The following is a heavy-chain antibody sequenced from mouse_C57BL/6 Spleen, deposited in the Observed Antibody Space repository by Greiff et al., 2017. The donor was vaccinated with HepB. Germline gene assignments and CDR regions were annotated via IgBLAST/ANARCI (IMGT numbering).Heavy chain of an antibody. J-gene: IGHJ1*03. D-gene: IGHD2-5*01. CDR3: ARGYSNYEWYFDV. CDR2: ISYDGSN. CDR1: GYSITSGYY. V-gene: IGHV3-6*01. Sequence: EVQLQQSGPGLVKPSQSLSLTCSVTGYSITSGYYWNWIRQFPGNKLEWMGYISYDGSNNYNPSLKNRISITRDTSKNQFFLKLNSVTTEDTATYYCARGYSNYEWYFDVWGTGTTVTVSS.